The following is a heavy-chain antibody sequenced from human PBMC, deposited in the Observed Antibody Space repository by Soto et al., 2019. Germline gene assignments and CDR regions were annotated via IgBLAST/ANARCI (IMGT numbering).Heavy chain of an antibody. CDR2: ISGSGNIT. V-gene: IGHV3-23*01. Sequence: EVQLLDSGGGLVQPGGSLRLSCAASGFTFSRYAMSWVRQAPGKGLEWVSGISGSGNITHYADSVKGRFTISRDNSKNTVYLQMNTLRAEDTAVYYCAKSPLSTSGVVPLDYWGQGTLVTVSS. J-gene: IGHJ4*02. D-gene: IGHD3-3*01. CDR1: GFTFSRYA. CDR3: AKSPLSTSGVVPLDY.